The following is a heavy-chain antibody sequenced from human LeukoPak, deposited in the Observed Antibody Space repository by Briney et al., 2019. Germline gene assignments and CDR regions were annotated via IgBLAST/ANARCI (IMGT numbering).Heavy chain of an antibody. CDR1: GGSISSGGYY. V-gene: IGHV4-31*03. D-gene: IGHD4-17*01. J-gene: IGHJ4*02. CDR3: ARGKPAIYGDLTYFDY. Sequence: PSETLSLTCTVSGGSISSGGYYWSWIRQHPGKGLEWIGYIYYSGSTFYNPSLKSRVTISVDTSKNQFSLKLSSVTAADTAVYYCARGKPAIYGDLTYFDYWGQGTLVTVSS. CDR2: IYYSGST.